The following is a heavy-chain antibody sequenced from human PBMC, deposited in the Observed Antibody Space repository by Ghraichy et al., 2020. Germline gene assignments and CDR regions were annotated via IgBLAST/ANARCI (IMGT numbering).Heavy chain of an antibody. D-gene: IGHD3-3*01. Sequence: SETLSLTCTVSGGSISSYYWSWIRQPPGKGLEWIGYIYYSGSTNYNPSLKSRVTISVDTSKNQFSLKLSSVTAADTAVYYCARAGFWSGYGLDYWGQGTLVTVSS. CDR1: GGSISSYY. CDR3: ARAGFWSGYGLDY. V-gene: IGHV4-59*01. CDR2: IYYSGST. J-gene: IGHJ4*02.